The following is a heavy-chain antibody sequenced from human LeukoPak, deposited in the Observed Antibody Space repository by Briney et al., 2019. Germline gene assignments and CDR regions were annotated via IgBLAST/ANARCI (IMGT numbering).Heavy chain of an antibody. CDR1: GGSTSLYY. J-gene: IGHJ4*02. V-gene: IGHV4-59*01. CDR2: IHHSGST. CDR3: VTGRGWLPDY. Sequence: PSETLSLTCTVSGGSTSLYYWNWIRQPPGKGLEWIGYIHHSGSTNYNPPLKSRVTISEDTSKNQFPLKLNSVTAANTPVFNCVTGRGWLPDYWGEGTLVTLSS. D-gene: IGHD5-12*01.